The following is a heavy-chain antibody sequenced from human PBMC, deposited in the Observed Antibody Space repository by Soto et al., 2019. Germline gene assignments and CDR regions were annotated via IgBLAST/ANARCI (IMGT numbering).Heavy chain of an antibody. J-gene: IGHJ6*02. CDR1: GFTFSSYG. V-gene: IGHV3-33*01. Sequence: GGSLRLSCAAAGFTFSSYGMHWVRQAPGKGLGWVAVIWYDGSNKYYADSVKGRFTISRDNSKNTLYLQMNSLRAEDKAVYYCARDRRTQYAMLTGHYYYYGMDVWGQGTLVTVSS. CDR3: ARDRRTQYAMLTGHYYYYGMDV. CDR2: IWYDGSNK. D-gene: IGHD3-9*01.